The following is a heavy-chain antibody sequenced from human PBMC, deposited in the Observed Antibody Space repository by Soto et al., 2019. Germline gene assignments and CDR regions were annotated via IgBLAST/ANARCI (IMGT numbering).Heavy chain of an antibody. CDR2: ISYEGSNT. CDR1: GFTFDTYG. V-gene: IGHV3-30-3*01. CDR3: ARVTPGNNLYYFSGLDF. J-gene: IGHJ6*02. Sequence: GGSLRLSCVASGFTFDTYGIHWVRQAPGKGLQWVALISYEGSNTYYADSVRGRFTISRDNSKNTLYLQMSTLRPEDTGVYYCARVTPGNNLYYFSGLDFWGQGTSVTVSS. D-gene: IGHD1-1*01.